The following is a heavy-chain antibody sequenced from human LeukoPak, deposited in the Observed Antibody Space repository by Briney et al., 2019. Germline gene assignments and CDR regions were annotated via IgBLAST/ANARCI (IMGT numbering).Heavy chain of an antibody. J-gene: IGHJ6*03. CDR1: GYSISSGYY. CDR2: IYHSGST. D-gene: IGHD6-13*01. V-gene: IGHV4-38-2*02. Sequence: PSETLSLTCTVSGYSISSGYYWGWIRQPPGKGLEWIGSIYHSGSTYYNPSLKGRVTISVDTSKNQFSLKLSSVTAADTAVYYCARVAGAAAGTRSYYYYYMDVWGKGTTVTVSS. CDR3: ARVAGAAAGTRSYYYYYMDV.